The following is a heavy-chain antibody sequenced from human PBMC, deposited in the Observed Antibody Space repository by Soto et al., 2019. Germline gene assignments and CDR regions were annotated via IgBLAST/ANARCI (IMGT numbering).Heavy chain of an antibody. CDR1: GGSISSGDYY. CDR3: ARADYVWGSYRYTGPWFDK. V-gene: IGHV4-30-4*01. J-gene: IGHJ5*02. CDR2: IYYSGST. D-gene: IGHD3-16*02. Sequence: SETLSLTCTVSGGSISSGDYYWSWIRQPPGKGLEWIGYIYYSGSTYYNPSLKSRVTISVDTSKNQFSLKLSSVTAADTAVYYCARADYVWGSYRYTGPWFDKWGQGTLVTVSS.